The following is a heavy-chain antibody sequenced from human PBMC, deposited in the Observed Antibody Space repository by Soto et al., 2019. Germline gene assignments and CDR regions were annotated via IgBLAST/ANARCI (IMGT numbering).Heavy chain of an antibody. J-gene: IGHJ4*02. CDR1: SGSISVTDVF. CDR3: ARITGRHLDY. D-gene: IGHD1-20*01. V-gene: IGHV4-39*01. Sequence: KPSETLSLTCTVSSGSISVTDVFWGWVRQPPGKGLEWIGNVDYSGTAYFSPSLATRVTLHVDTSKNQFSLTLYSVTAADTAVYYCARITGRHLDYWGQGSLVTVSS. CDR2: VDYSGTA.